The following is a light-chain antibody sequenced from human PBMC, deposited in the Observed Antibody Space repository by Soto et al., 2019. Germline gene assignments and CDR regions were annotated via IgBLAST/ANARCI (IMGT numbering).Light chain of an antibody. CDR1: QSLLHTNAYRY. CDR3: MQGLQTPYT. V-gene: IGKV2-28*01. J-gene: IGKJ2*01. CDR2: LGS. Sequence: DIVMTQSPLSLPVTPGEPASISCRSSQSLLHTNAYRYLNWYLQKPGQSLQLLIYLGSARASGGPVRFSGSGLGIDFTLQIRRVEAEEVGVYYRMQGLQTPYTFGQGTKLEIK.